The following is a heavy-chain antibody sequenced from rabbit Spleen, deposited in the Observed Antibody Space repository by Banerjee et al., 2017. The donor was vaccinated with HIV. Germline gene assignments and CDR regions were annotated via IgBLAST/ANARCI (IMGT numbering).Heavy chain of an antibody. CDR1: GFSFSFNSY. D-gene: IGHD8-1*01. V-gene: IGHV1S45*01. CDR3: ARDSGSSFSSYGMDL. Sequence: QEQLEESGGDLVKPGASLTLTCTASGFSFSFNSYMCWVRQAPGKGLEWIACIDTGSNGFTYFASWAKGRFTISKTSSTTVTLQMTSLTAADTATYFCARDSGSSFSSYGMDLWGQGTLVTVS. J-gene: IGHJ6*01. CDR2: IDTGSNGFT.